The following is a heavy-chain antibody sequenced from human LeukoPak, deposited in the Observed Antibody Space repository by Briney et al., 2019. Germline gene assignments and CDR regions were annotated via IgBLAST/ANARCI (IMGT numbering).Heavy chain of an antibody. CDR1: GFTFSSYA. V-gene: IGHV3-48*03. Sequence: GGSLRLSCAASGFTFSSYAMSWVRQAPGKGLEWVSHIRRSGSIIYYADSVKGRFTISRDNAKNSLYLQMNSLRAEDTAVYYCAKDVGEWSVTDAFHIWGQGTRVTVSS. CDR2: IRRSGSII. J-gene: IGHJ3*02. CDR3: AKDVGEWSVTDAFHI. D-gene: IGHD3-16*01.